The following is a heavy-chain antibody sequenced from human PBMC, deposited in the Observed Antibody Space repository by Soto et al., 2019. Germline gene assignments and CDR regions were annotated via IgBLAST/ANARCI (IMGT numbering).Heavy chain of an antibody. CDR2: IYYSGST. CDR3: ARHDYSNKLRVGAFDI. D-gene: IGHD4-4*01. V-gene: IGHV4-39*01. Sequence: QLQLQESGPGLVKPSETLSLTCTVSGGSISSSSYYWGWIRQPPGKGLEWIGSIYYSGSTYYNPSLKSRVTISVDTSKNQFSLKLSSVTAADTAVYYCARHDYSNKLRVGAFDIWGQGTMVTVSS. CDR1: GGSISSSSYY. J-gene: IGHJ3*02.